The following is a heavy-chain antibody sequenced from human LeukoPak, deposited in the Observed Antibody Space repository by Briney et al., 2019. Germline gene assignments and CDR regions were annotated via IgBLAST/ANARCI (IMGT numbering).Heavy chain of an antibody. J-gene: IGHJ6*02. CDR2: ISGSGDIT. D-gene: IGHD6-13*01. V-gene: IGHV3-23*01. CDR3: AKDRSDSSSWYCVDV. Sequence: PGGSLRLSCAASGFTFSTCSMNWVRQAPGKGLEWVSGISGSGDITYYADSVKGRFTISRDNSKNTLYLQINSLRAEDTAVYYCAKDRSDSSSWYCVDVWGQGTTVTVSS. CDR1: GFTFSTCS.